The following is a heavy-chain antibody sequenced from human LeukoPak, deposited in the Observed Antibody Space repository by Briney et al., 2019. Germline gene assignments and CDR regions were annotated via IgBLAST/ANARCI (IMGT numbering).Heavy chain of an antibody. CDR3: ARGRKYYYDSSGYYDY. Sequence: GVPLRLSCTASGFTFSSYWMSWVRQAPGKGLEWVANIRQDGSEKYYVDSVKGRFTISRDNAKNSLYLQMNSLRAEDTAVYYCARGRKYYYDSSGYYDYWGQGTLVTVSS. CDR2: IRQDGSEK. D-gene: IGHD3-22*01. J-gene: IGHJ4*02. V-gene: IGHV3-7*01. CDR1: GFTFSSYW.